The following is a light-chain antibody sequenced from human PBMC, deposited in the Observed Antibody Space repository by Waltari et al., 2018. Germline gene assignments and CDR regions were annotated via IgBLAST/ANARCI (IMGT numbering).Light chain of an antibody. V-gene: IGKV3-20*01. CDR1: QSISRY. CDR3: QNHERLPAT. CDR2: EAS. Sequence: VFTQSPGTLSLSPGERATLSCRASQSISRYLVWYQQKPGQPPRLLIYEASRRATGIPDRFSGSGSGTDFRLTISRLEPEDFGVYYCQNHERLPATFGQGTRVEI. J-gene: IGKJ1*01.